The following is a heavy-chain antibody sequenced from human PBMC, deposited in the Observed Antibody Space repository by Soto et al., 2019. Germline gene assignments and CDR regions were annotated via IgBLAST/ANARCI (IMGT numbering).Heavy chain of an antibody. CDR3: AKDIRPLYDSSGMDY. Sequence: GGSLRLSCAASGFTFSDYYMSWIRQAPGKGLEWVSGISWNSGSIGYADSVKGRFTISRDNAKNSLYLQMNSLRAEDTALYYCAKDIRPLYDSSGMDYWGQGTLVTVSS. V-gene: IGHV3-9*01. J-gene: IGHJ4*02. CDR1: GFTFSDYY. D-gene: IGHD3-22*01. CDR2: ISWNSGSI.